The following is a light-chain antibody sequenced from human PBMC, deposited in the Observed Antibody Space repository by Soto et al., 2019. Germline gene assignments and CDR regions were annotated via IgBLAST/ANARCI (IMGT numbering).Light chain of an antibody. Sequence: QSVLTQPASASGSPGQSITISCTGSSSDVGGYDYVSWYQHQPGKAPKLMIYEVASRPSGVSNRFSGSKSGNTASLTIAGLRAEDEGDYYCSSHSSSNTLVVFGGGTKLTVL. J-gene: IGLJ3*02. CDR1: SSDVGGYDY. V-gene: IGLV2-14*01. CDR2: EVA. CDR3: SSHSSSNTLVV.